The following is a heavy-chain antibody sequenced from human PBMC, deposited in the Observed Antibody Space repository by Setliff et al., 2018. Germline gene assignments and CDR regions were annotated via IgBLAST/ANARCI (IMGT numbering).Heavy chain of an antibody. V-gene: IGHV1-18*01. CDR3: SRLVRFCIRTSCQRLSGGEF. J-gene: IGHJ4*02. Sequence: EASVKVSCKASGYTFSDYGIAWVRQAPGQGLEWMGWISAHTGNTFYSPKFHGRVTLTTDTSTSTAYMELRSLGSDDTAVYYCSRLVRFCIRTSCQRLSGGEFWGQGTLVTVSS. D-gene: IGHD2-2*01. CDR1: GYTFSDYG. CDR2: ISAHTGNT.